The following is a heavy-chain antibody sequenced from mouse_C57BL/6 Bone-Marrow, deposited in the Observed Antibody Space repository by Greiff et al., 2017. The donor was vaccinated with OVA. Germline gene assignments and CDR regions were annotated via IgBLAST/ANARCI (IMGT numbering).Heavy chain of an antibody. V-gene: IGHV3-6*01. J-gene: IGHJ2*01. Sequence: VQLQQSGPGLVKPSQSLSLTCSVTGYSITSGYYWNWIRQFPGNQLEWMGYISYDGSNNYNPSLKNRISITRDTSKNQFFLKLNSVTTEDTATYYCARERGTGTDYFDYWGQGTTLTVSS. D-gene: IGHD4-1*01. CDR1: GYSITSGYY. CDR2: ISYDGSN. CDR3: ARERGTGTDYFDY.